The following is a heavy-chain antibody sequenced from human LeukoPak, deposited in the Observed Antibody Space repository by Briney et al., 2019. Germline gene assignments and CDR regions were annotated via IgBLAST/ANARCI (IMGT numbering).Heavy chain of an antibody. J-gene: IGHJ6*03. V-gene: IGHV4-4*07. CDR1: GGSISSYY. CDR3: ARDQIGYCSSTSCHYYYYMDV. Sequence: SGTLSLTCTVSGGSISSYYWSWIRQPAGKGLEWIGRIYTSGSTNYNPSLKSRVTMSVDTSKNQFSLKLSSVTAADTAVYYCARDQIGYCSSTSCHYYYYMDVWGKGTTVTVSS. D-gene: IGHD2-2*01. CDR2: IYTSGST.